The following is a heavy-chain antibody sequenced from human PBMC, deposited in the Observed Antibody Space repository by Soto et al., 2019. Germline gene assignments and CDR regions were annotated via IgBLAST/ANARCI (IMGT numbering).Heavy chain of an antibody. CDR2: IITIFGTA. CDR1: GGTFSSYA. CDR3: ARRDIVVVPAVTYYYYYSMYV. Sequence: QVQLVQSGAEVKKPGSSVKVSCKASGGTFSSYAISWVRQAPGQGLEWMGGIITIFGTANYAQKFQGRVTITVDESTSTAYMELSSLRSEDTAVYSCARRDIVVVPAVTYYYYYSMYVWGQWTTFTVSS. V-gene: IGHV1-69*01. D-gene: IGHD2-2*01. J-gene: IGHJ6*02.